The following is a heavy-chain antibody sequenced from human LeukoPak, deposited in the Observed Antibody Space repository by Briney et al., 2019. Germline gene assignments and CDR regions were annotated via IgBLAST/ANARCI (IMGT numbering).Heavy chain of an antibody. CDR1: GGSISSSNYY. V-gene: IGHV4-39*07. J-gene: IGHJ4*02. CDR2: IYYTGST. CDR3: ARDRTAAFDY. D-gene: IGHD6-13*01. Sequence: SETLSLTCTVSGGSISSSNYYWGWIRQPPGKGLEWIGSIYYTGSTYYKPSLKSRVTISEDTSKNQFSLKLSSVTAADTAVYYCARDRTAAFDYWGQGTLVTVSS.